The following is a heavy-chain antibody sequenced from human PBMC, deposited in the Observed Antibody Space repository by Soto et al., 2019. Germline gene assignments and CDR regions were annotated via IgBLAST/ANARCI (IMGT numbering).Heavy chain of an antibody. CDR2: ISSSSSYI. CDR1: GFTFSSYS. D-gene: IGHD2-2*01. J-gene: IGHJ4*02. CDR3: AKDTGDIVLVPAASVDY. V-gene: IGHV3-21*01. Sequence: GGSLRLSCAASGFTFSSYSMNWVRQAPGKGLEWVSSISSSSSYIYYADSVKGRFTISRDNAKNSLYLQMNSLRAEDTAVYYCAKDTGDIVLVPAASVDYWGQGT.